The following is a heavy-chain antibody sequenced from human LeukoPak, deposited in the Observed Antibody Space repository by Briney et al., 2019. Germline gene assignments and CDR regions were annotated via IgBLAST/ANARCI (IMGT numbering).Heavy chain of an antibody. CDR3: ARRSYDILTGYYKPFDY. D-gene: IGHD3-9*01. CDR2: IYYSGST. CDR1: GGSFSSYY. Sequence: SETLSLTCAVYGGSFSSYYWSWVRQPPGKGLEWIGYIYYSGSTNYSPSLKSRVTISVDTSKNQFSLKLSSVTAADTAVYYCARRSYDILTGYYKPFDYWGQGTLVTVSS. J-gene: IGHJ4*02. V-gene: IGHV4-59*01.